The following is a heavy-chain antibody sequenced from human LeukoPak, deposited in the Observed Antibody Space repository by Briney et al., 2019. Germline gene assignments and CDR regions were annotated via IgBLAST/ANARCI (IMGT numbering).Heavy chain of an antibody. D-gene: IGHD2-2*02. Sequence: GASVKVSCKVSGYTLTELSMHWVRQAPGKGLEWMGGFDPEDGETIYAQEFRGRVTMTEDTSTDTAYMELSSLRSEDTAVYYCATIPPQYCSSTSCYIWFDYWGQGTLVTVSS. CDR2: FDPEDGET. V-gene: IGHV1-24*01. CDR3: ATIPPQYCSSTSCYIWFDY. J-gene: IGHJ4*02. CDR1: GYTLTELS.